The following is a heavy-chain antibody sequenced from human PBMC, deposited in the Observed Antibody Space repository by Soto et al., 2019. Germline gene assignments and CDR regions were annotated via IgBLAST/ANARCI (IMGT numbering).Heavy chain of an antibody. CDR1: GYTFTSYD. CDR3: ARVGCRCTSCWVDY. V-gene: IGHV1-8*01. J-gene: IGHJ4*02. Sequence: QVQLVQSGAEVKKPGASVKVSCKASGYTFTSYDINWVRQATGQGLEWMGWMNPNSGNTGYVQKFQGRVTMTRDTSISTAYMELSSLRSVDTAVYYCARVGCRCTSCWVDYWGQGPLVTVSS. CDR2: MNPNSGNT. D-gene: IGHD2-2*01.